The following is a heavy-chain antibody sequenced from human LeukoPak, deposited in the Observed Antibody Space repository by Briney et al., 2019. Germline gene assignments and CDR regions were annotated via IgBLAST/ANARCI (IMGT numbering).Heavy chain of an antibody. CDR2: IKQDGSEK. Sequence: SGGSLRLSCAASGFTFSSYWMSWVRQAPGKGLEWVANIKQDGSEKYYVDSVKGRFTISRDNAKNSLYLQMNSLRAEDTAVYYCARELVVPAAFSWFDPWGQGTLVTVSS. J-gene: IGHJ5*02. CDR3: ARELVVPAAFSWFDP. V-gene: IGHV3-7*01. CDR1: GFTFSSYW. D-gene: IGHD2-2*01.